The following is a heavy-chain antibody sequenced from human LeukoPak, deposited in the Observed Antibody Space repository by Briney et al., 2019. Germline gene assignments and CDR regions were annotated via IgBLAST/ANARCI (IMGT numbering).Heavy chain of an antibody. CDR2: ISGSGDSK. Sequence: GGSLRLSCAASGFTFSSYAMNWVRQAPGKGLEWVSAISGSGDSKYYADSVKGRFTISRDNSKNTLYLQMNSLRAEDTAIYYCAKGPRVVVVPAAISWGQGTLVTVSS. CDR1: GFTFSSYA. J-gene: IGHJ5*02. D-gene: IGHD2-2*01. CDR3: AKGPRVVVVPAAIS. V-gene: IGHV3-23*01.